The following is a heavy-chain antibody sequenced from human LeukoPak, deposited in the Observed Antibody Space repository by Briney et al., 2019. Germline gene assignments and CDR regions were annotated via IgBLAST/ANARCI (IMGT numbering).Heavy chain of an antibody. J-gene: IGHJ4*02. CDR1: GFTFSSYG. Sequence: GGSLRLSCAASGFTFSSYGMHWVRQAPGKGLKWVAFIRYDGSNKYYADSVKGRFTISRDNSKNTLYLQMNSLRAEDTAVYYCARDVYCSGGSCYYFIDYWGQGTLVTVSS. CDR2: IRYDGSNK. V-gene: IGHV3-30*02. CDR3: ARDVYCSGGSCYYFIDY. D-gene: IGHD2-15*01.